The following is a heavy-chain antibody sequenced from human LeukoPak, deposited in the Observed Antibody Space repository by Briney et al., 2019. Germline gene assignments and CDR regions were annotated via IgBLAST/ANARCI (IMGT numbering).Heavy chain of an antibody. D-gene: IGHD3-3*01. V-gene: IGHV4-4*07. CDR2: IYTSGST. CDR1: GGSISSSY. CDR3: ARGILEWSNNWFDP. J-gene: IGHJ5*02. Sequence: PSETLSLTCTVSGGSISSSYWSWIRQPAGKGLEWIGRIYTSGSTNYNPSLKSRVTISVDTSKNQFSLKLSSVTAADTAVYYCARGILEWSNNWFDPWGQGTLVTVSS.